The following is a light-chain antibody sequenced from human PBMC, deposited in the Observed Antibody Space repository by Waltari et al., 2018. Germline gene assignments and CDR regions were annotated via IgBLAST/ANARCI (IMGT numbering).Light chain of an antibody. CDR3: QTGGHGTWV. CDR2: VNSDGSH. Sequence: QLVLTQSPSASASLGASVKLTRTLSSWHSSNVIAWLHQQPEKGPRYLMKVNSDGSHSKGDEIPDRFSGSSSGAERYLTISSLQSEDEADYYCQTGGHGTWVFGGGTKLTVL. J-gene: IGLJ3*02. CDR1: SWHSSNV. V-gene: IGLV4-69*01.